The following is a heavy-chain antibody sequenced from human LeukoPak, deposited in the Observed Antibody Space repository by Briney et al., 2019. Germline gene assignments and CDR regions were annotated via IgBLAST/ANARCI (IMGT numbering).Heavy chain of an antibody. CDR1: GGTFSSYA. CDR3: ARQTYSSGWYPNYYYYYYMDV. D-gene: IGHD6-19*01. Sequence: ASVKVSCKASGGTFSSYAINWVRQATGQGLEWMGWMNPNSGNTGYAQKFQGRVTITRNTSISTAYMELSSLRSEDTAVYYCARQTYSSGWYPNYYYYYYMDVWGKGTTVTVSS. J-gene: IGHJ6*03. CDR2: MNPNSGNT. V-gene: IGHV1-8*03.